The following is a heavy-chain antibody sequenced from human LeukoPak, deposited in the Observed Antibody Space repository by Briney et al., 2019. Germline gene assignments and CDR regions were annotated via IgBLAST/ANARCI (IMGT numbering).Heavy chain of an antibody. Sequence: PGGSLRLSCAASGFTFSSYEMNWVRQAPGKGLEWVSYISSSGSTIYYADSVKGRFTISRDNAKNSLYLQMNSLRAEDTAVYYCAREVRSGSYYYYYYYMDVWGKGTTVTISS. CDR2: ISSSGSTI. CDR1: GFTFSSYE. J-gene: IGHJ6*03. V-gene: IGHV3-48*03. D-gene: IGHD1-26*01. CDR3: AREVRSGSYYYYYYYMDV.